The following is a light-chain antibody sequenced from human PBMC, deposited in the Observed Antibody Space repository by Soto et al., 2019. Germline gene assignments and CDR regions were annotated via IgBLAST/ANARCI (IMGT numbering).Light chain of an antibody. Sequence: DIQMTQSPSSLTASVGDRVTITCRASQDIRNDLGWYQQKLGKAPKRLIYGASSLQSGVPSRFSGSGSGTEFTLTIISLQPEDFATYYCLQHNSFPYTFGQGTKLEIK. CDR1: QDIRND. CDR3: LQHNSFPYT. CDR2: GAS. V-gene: IGKV1-17*01. J-gene: IGKJ2*01.